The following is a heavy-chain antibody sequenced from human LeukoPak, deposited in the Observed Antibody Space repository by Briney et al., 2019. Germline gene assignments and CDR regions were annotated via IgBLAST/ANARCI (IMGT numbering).Heavy chain of an antibody. V-gene: IGHV3-23*01. CDR2: ISGSGDNT. CDR3: AKEGKREDY. Sequence: GGSLRLSCAVSGFTFSNYAMSRVRQAPGKGLEWVLAISGSGDNTYYADSVKGRFTISRDNSKNTLYLQMNSLRAEDTAIYYCAKEGKREDYWGQGTLVTVSS. CDR1: GFTFSNYA. J-gene: IGHJ4*02.